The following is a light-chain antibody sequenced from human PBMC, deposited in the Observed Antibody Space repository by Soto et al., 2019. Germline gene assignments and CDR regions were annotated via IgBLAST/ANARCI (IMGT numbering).Light chain of an antibody. CDR3: QQYGSSPPIT. V-gene: IGKV1-9*01. CDR1: QGIRSY. J-gene: IGKJ5*01. CDR2: AAS. Sequence: TQLTQSPSSLSASVGDRVTITCRASQGIRSYLAWYQQKPGKAPKLLIYAASTLESGVPSRFSGSGSGTDFTLTISRLEPEDFAVYYCQQYGSSPPITFGQGTRLEI.